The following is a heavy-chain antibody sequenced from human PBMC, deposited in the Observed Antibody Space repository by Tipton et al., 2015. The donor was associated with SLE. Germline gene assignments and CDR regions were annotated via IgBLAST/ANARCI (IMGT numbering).Heavy chain of an antibody. V-gene: IGHV4-61*05. Sequence: TLSLTCTVSGGSISSSTYYWGWIRQPPGKGLEWIGYIYYSGSTNYNPSLKSRVTISVDTSKNQFSLKLSSVTAADTAVYYCARDLAVAGRGGWFDPWGQGTLVTVSS. J-gene: IGHJ5*02. CDR1: GGSISSSTYY. CDR2: IYYSGST. D-gene: IGHD6-19*01. CDR3: ARDLAVAGRGGWFDP.